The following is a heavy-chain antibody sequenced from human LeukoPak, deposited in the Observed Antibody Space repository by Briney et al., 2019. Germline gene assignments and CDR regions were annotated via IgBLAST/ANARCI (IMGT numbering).Heavy chain of an antibody. J-gene: IGHJ6*03. Sequence: GGSLRLSCAASGFTFSSYGMHWVRQAPGKGLEWVAFIRYDGSNKYYADSVKGRFTISRDNSKNTLYLQMNSLRAEDTAVYYCAKDWNKRFADYYYYMDVWGKGTTVTVSS. CDR1: GFTFSSYG. CDR2: IRYDGSNK. D-gene: IGHD1/OR15-1a*01. CDR3: AKDWNKRFADYYYYMDV. V-gene: IGHV3-30*02.